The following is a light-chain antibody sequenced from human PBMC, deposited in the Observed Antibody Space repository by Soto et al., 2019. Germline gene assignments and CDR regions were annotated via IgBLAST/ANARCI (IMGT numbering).Light chain of an antibody. V-gene: IGKV1-39*01. CDR3: QQSYVTPYT. CDR1: QSISSY. CDR2: SAS. J-gene: IGKJ2*01. Sequence: DIQMTQSPSSLSAPVGDRVTITCRASQSISSYLTWFQQKPGRAPKLLIYSASILQSGVPSRFSGGRSGTDFTLTISSLQPEDVASYYCQQSYVTPYTFGQGTK.